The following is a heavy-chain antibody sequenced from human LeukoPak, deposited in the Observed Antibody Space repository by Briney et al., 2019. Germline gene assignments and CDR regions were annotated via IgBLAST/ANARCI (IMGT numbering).Heavy chain of an antibody. D-gene: IGHD1-14*01. Sequence: GGSLRLSCAASGFTFITNDMTWVRQAPGQGLEWVSVLYSDGNTKYADSVQGRFTISRDNSKNPLYLEMNSLSPDDTAVYYCARGVEPLAANTLAYWGQGTLVTVSS. CDR1: GFTFITND. CDR3: ARGVEPLAANTLAY. V-gene: IGHV3-53*01. J-gene: IGHJ4*02. CDR2: LYSDGNT.